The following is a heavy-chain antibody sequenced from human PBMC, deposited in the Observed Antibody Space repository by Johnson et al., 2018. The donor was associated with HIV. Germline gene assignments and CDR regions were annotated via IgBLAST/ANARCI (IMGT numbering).Heavy chain of an antibody. V-gene: IGHV3-30*02. CDR3: AKLRKKQWLVGEAFDI. CDR2: IRYDGSNK. CDR1: GFTFSSYG. J-gene: IGHJ3*02. Sequence: QVQLVESGGGVVQPGGSLRLSCAASGFTFSSYGMHWVRQAPGKGLEWVAFIRYDGSNKYYADSVKGRFTISRDNPKNTLYLKMNSLRAEDTAIYYCAKLRKKQWLVGEAFDIWGQGTMVTVSS. D-gene: IGHD6-19*01.